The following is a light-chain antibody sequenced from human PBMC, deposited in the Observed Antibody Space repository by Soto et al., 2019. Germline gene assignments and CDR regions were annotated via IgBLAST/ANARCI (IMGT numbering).Light chain of an antibody. J-gene: IGKJ2*01. V-gene: IGKV3-15*01. CDR1: QSVDSN. CDR2: GAS. CDR3: QQYKNWPQYT. Sequence: EIVMTQSPATLSVSPGERATLSCRASQSVDSNLAWYQQKPGQAPRLLIYGASNRATGIPARFSGSGSGTEFTLTISSLQSEDFAVYYCQQYKNWPQYTFGQGTKLEIK.